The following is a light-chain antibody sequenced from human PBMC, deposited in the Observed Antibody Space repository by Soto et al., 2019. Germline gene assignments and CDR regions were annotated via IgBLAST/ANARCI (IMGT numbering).Light chain of an antibody. CDR1: QSIDTW. J-gene: IGKJ1*01. Sequence: DIQMTQSPSTQSASVGDRVTITCRASQSIDTWLAWYQQKPGKAPKLLIYKASTLDRGVPSRFSGSGSGTEFTVTITSLQPDDFATYYCQQYSSYPTFGQGTKVEI. V-gene: IGKV1-5*03. CDR2: KAS. CDR3: QQYSSYPT.